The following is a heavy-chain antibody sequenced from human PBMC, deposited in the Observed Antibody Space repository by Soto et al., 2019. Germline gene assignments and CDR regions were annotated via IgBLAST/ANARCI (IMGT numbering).Heavy chain of an antibody. D-gene: IGHD1-26*01. CDR2: IGTSGSDI. CDR3: ARGSAFIGLDY. Sequence: GGSLRLSCAVSGFIFSRYSMNWVRQAPGKGLEWVSSIGTSGSDIYETESVKSRFTISRDNTKDSLYLQMNSLRAEDTAIYYCARGSAFIGLDYWGQGT. J-gene: IGHJ4*02. CDR1: GFIFSRYS. V-gene: IGHV3-21*01.